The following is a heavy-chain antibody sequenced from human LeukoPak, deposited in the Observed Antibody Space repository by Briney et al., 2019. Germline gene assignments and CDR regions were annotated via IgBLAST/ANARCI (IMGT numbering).Heavy chain of an antibody. CDR1: GFTFSNYW. D-gene: IGHD6-19*01. CDR3: ARTIREQWLTIDY. CDR2: IKQDGSAK. J-gene: IGHJ4*02. Sequence: GGSLRLPCAASGFTFSNYWMNWVRQAPGKGLEWVANIKQDGSAKYYVDSVKGRFTISRDNAKNSLYLQMNSLGAEDTAVYYCARTIREQWLTIDYWGQGTLVTFSS. V-gene: IGHV3-7*04.